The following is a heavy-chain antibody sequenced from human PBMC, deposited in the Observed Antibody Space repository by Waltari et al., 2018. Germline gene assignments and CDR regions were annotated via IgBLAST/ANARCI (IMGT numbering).Heavy chain of an antibody. Sequence: QLQLQESGPGLVKPSETLSLTCTVSGGSISSSSYYWGWIRQPPGKGLEWIGSIYYSGSTYYNPSLKRRVTRSVDTSKNQFSLKLSSVTAADTAVYYCARPRIAAAGDAFDIWGQGTMVTVSS. CDR2: IYYSGST. J-gene: IGHJ3*02. D-gene: IGHD6-13*01. V-gene: IGHV4-39*01. CDR1: GGSISSSSYY. CDR3: ARPRIAAAGDAFDI.